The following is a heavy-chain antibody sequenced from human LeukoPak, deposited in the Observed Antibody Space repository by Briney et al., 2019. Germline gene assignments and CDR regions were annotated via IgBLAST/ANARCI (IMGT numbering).Heavy chain of an antibody. CDR1: GGSFSGYY. V-gene: IGHV4-34*01. CDR3: AREPVDLTGYYTGDY. CDR2: INHSGST. J-gene: IGHJ4*02. D-gene: IGHD3-9*01. Sequence: SETLSLTCAVYGGSFSGYYWSWIRQPPGKGLEWIGEINHSGSTNYNPSLKSRVTISVDTSKNQFSLRLSSVTAADTAVYYCAREPVDLTGYYTGDYWGQGTLVTVSS.